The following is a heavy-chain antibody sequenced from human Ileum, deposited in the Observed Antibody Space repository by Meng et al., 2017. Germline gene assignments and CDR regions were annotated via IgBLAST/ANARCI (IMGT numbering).Heavy chain of an antibody. J-gene: IGHJ5*02. D-gene: IGHD2-21*02. CDR3: ARQTATYPSNWFDP. V-gene: IGHV4-59*08. Sequence: QVRLQESGPGLVKPSETLFRTCSVSGDSLIAYNWNWIRQAPGKGLEWLGYVYDGEAPNYNPSLQSRLTISMDKSANQFSLRLNSVTAADTAVYYCARQTATYPSNWFDPWGQGILVTVSS. CDR2: VYDGEAP. CDR1: GDSLIAYN.